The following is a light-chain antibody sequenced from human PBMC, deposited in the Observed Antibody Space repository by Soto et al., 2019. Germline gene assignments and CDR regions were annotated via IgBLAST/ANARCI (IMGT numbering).Light chain of an antibody. CDR1: QSVGTY. Sequence: EIVMTQSPATLSVSPGERATLSCRASQSVGTYLAWYQKKPGQAPRLLIYGASTRDGGISPRFSGGGSGTEFTLTISSLQSEDFAVYYCQQYNDWPRTFGQGTKVGIK. J-gene: IGKJ1*01. CDR3: QQYNDWPRT. V-gene: IGKV3-15*01. CDR2: GAS.